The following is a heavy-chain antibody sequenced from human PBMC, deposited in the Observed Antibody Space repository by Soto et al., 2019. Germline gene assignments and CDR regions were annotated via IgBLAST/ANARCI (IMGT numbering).Heavy chain of an antibody. D-gene: IGHD3-10*01. V-gene: IGHV4-31*03. CDR1: GGSISSGGYY. CDR2: IYYSGST. J-gene: IGHJ6*02. Sequence: SETLSLTCTVSGGSISSGGYYWSWIRQHPGKGLEWIGYIYYSGSTYYNPSLKSRVTISVDTSKSQFSLKLSSVTAADTAVYYCARLSFGQEHYYYYGMDVWGQGTTVTVSS. CDR3: ARLSFGQEHYYYYGMDV.